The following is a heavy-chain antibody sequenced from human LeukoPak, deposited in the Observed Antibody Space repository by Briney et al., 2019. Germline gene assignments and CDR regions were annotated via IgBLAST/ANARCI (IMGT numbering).Heavy chain of an antibody. CDR2: IDWDDDK. D-gene: IGHD3-16*01. J-gene: IGHJ4*02. V-gene: IGHV2-70*04. CDR1: GFSLSTDGMR. Sequence: ESGPTLVKPTQTLTLTCTFSGFSLSTDGMRVNWIRQPPGKALEWLARIDWDDDKFYSASLKTRLTISKDTSKNQVVLTMTNMDPVDTATYYCARFSWGRDARGDYFDYWGQGILVTVSS. CDR3: ARFSWGRDARGDYFDY.